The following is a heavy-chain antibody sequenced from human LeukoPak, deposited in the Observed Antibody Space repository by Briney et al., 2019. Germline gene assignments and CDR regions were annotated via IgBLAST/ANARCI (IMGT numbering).Heavy chain of an antibody. Sequence: SVNVSCKASGGTFSSYAISWVRQAPGQGLEWMGRIIPILGIANYAQKSQGRVTITADKSTSTAYMELSSLRSEDTAVYYCARDVRDDYGDYWGQGTLVTVSS. D-gene: IGHD4-17*01. CDR1: GGTFSSYA. CDR3: ARDVRDDYGDY. J-gene: IGHJ4*02. CDR2: IIPILGIA. V-gene: IGHV1-69*04.